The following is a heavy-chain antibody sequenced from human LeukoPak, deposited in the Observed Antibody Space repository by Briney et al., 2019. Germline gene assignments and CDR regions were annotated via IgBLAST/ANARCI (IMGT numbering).Heavy chain of an antibody. D-gene: IGHD3-3*01. Sequence: GESLQISCKGSGYSFTSYWIGWVRQMPGKGLGWMGIIYPGDSDTRYSPSFQGQVTISADKSISTAYLQWSSLKASDTAMYYCARQNYDFWSGYYRSYFDYWGQGTLVTVSS. CDR2: IYPGDSDT. CDR3: ARQNYDFWSGYYRSYFDY. V-gene: IGHV5-51*01. CDR1: GYSFTSYW. J-gene: IGHJ4*02.